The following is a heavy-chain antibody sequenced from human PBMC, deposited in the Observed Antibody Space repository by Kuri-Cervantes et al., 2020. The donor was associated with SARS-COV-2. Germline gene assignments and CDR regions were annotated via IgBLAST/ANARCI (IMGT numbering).Heavy chain of an antibody. D-gene: IGHD3-9*01. V-gene: IGHV1-24*01. J-gene: IGHJ4*02. Sequence: VKVSCKVSGYTLTELSMHWVRQAPGKGLEWMGGFDPEDGETIYAQKFQGRVTMTEDTSTETAYMELRSLRSEDTAVYYCQYYDILTRYFDYWGQGTLVTVSS. CDR2: FDPEDGET. CDR1: GYTLTELS. CDR3: QYYDILTRYFDY.